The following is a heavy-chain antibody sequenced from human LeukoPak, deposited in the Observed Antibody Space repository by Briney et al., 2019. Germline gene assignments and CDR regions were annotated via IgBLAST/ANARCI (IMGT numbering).Heavy chain of an antibody. CDR3: ASRRKVYGDYRKGNWFDP. CDR1: GFTFSSYS. CDR2: ISSSSSYI. J-gene: IGHJ5*02. Sequence: GGSLRLSCAASGFTFSSYSMNWVRQAPGKGLEWVSSISSSSSYIYYADSVKGRFTISRDNAKNSLYLQMNSLRAADTAVYYCASRRKVYGDYRKGNWFDPWGQGTLVTVSS. D-gene: IGHD4-17*01. V-gene: IGHV3-21*01.